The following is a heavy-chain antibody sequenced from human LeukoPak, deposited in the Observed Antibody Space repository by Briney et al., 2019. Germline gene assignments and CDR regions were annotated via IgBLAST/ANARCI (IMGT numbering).Heavy chain of an antibody. Sequence: TRVESLKLSCSGSGYRFTTYWLGWVRQMPGKGLEWIGIIYPGYSDARYSPSFQGQVTMSADKSINTAYLQWSSLKTSDAATEYYARRKGCSKTSCAPDYWGQGTLVTVSS. CDR3: ARRKGCSKTSCAPDY. J-gene: IGHJ4*02. V-gene: IGHV5-51*01. CDR2: IYPGYSDA. D-gene: IGHD2-2*01. CDR1: GYRFTTYW.